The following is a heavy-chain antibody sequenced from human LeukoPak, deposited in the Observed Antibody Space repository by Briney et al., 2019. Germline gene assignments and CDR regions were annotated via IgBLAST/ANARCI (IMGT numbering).Heavy chain of an antibody. J-gene: IGHJ4*02. V-gene: IGHV3-21*01. CDR2: ISSSSSYI. Sequence: GGSLRLSCAASGFTFSSYAMHWVRQAPGKGLEWVSSISSSSSYIYYADSVKGRFTISRDNAKNSLYLQMNSLRAEDTAVYYCARHKIWAAMYYDYWGQGTLVTVSS. D-gene: IGHD2-2*01. CDR1: GFTFSSYA. CDR3: ARHKIWAAMYYDY.